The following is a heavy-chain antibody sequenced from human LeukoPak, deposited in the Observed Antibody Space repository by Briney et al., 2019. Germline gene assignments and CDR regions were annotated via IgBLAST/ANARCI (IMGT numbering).Heavy chain of an antibody. CDR2: INHSGST. J-gene: IGHJ3*02. CDR1: GGSFSGYY. Sequence: SETLSLTCAVYGGSFSGYYWSWILQPPGKGLEWIGEINHSGSTNYNPSLKSRVTISVDTSKNQFSLKLSSVTAADTAVYYCARAYSSSWYYDAFDIWGQGTMVTVSS. CDR3: ARAYSSSWYYDAFDI. V-gene: IGHV4-34*01. D-gene: IGHD6-13*01.